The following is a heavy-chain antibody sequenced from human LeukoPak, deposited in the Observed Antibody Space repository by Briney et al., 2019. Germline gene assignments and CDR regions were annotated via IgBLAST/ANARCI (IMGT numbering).Heavy chain of an antibody. V-gene: IGHV1-8*01. J-gene: IGHJ4*02. Sequence: GASVKVSCKASGYTFTSYDINWVRQATGQGLEWMGWMNPNSGNTGYAQKFQGRVTMTRNTSISTAYMELSSLRSEDTAVYYCARAIRYYYDSSGYLDYWGQGTLVTVSS. CDR3: ARAIRYYYDSSGYLDY. D-gene: IGHD3-22*01. CDR1: GYTFTSYD. CDR2: MNPNSGNT.